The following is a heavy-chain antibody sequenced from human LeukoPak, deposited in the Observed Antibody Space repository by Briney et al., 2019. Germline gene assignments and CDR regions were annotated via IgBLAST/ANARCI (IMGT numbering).Heavy chain of an antibody. D-gene: IGHD1-26*01. CDR1: GYSISSSYY. J-gene: IGHJ5*02. Sequence: SETLSLTCTVSGYSISSSYYWCWIRQPPGKGLEWIGYIYYSGSTNYNPSLKSRVTISVDTSKNQFSLKLSSVTAADTAVYYCAGTKVGWFDPWGQGTLVTVSS. CDR3: AGTKVGWFDP. V-gene: IGHV4-61*01. CDR2: IYYSGST.